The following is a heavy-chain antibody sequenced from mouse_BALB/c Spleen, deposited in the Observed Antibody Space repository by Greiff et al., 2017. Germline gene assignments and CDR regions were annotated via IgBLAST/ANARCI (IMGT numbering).Heavy chain of an antibody. CDR1: GYTFTNYW. J-gene: IGHJ4*01. Sequence: QVQLQQSGAELVRPGTSVKISCKASGYTFTNYWLGWVKQRPGHGLEWIGDIYPGGGYTNYNEKFKGKATLTADTSSSTAYMQLSSLTSEDSAVYFCARDGNYNLYYAMDYWGQGTSVTVSA. V-gene: IGHV1-63*02. CDR2: IYPGGGYT. CDR3: ARDGNYNLYYAMDY. D-gene: IGHD2-1*01.